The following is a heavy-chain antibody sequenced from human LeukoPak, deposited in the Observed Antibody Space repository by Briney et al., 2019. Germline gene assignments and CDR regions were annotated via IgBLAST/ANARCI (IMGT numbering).Heavy chain of an antibody. J-gene: IGHJ6*02. CDR2: INHSGST. CDR3: AREDYDFWSGSYGMDV. V-gene: IGHV4-34*01. Sequence: SETLSLTCAVYGGSFSGYYWSWIRQPPGKGLEWIGEINHSGSTNYNPSLKSRVTISVDTSKNQFSLKLSSVTAADTAVYYCAREDYDFWSGSYGMDVWGQGTTVTVSS. D-gene: IGHD3-3*01. CDR1: GGSFSGYY.